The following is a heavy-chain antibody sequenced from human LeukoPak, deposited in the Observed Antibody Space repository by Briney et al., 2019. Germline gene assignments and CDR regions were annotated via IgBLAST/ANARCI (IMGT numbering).Heavy chain of an antibody. CDR3: ARHDQYNSGWFVDY. V-gene: IGHV4-59*08. J-gene: IGHJ4*02. CDR2: IYYSGST. Sequence: PSETLSLTCTVSGGSISSYYWSWIRQPPGNGLEWIGYIYYSGSTNYNPSLKSRVTISVDTSKNQFSLKLSSVTAADTAVYYCARHDQYNSGWFVDYWGQGTLVTVSS. D-gene: IGHD6-19*01. CDR1: GGSISSYY.